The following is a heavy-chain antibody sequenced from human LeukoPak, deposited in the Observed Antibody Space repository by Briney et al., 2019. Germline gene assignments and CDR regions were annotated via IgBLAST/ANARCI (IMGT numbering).Heavy chain of an antibody. V-gene: IGHV3-74*01. Sequence: GGSLRLSCAASRFTFSSYWMHWVRQAPGKGLVRVSRINSDGSSTSYADSVKGRFTISRDNAKNTLYLQMNSLRAEDTAVYYCARDHFWSGYADLGYWGQGTLVTVSS. D-gene: IGHD3-3*02. CDR3: ARDHFWSGYADLGY. CDR1: RFTFSSYW. J-gene: IGHJ4*02. CDR2: INSDGSST.